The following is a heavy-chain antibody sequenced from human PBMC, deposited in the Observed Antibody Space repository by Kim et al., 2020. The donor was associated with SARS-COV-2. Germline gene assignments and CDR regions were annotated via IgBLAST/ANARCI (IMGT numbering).Heavy chain of an antibody. Sequence: GGSLRLSCAASGFTFSSFAMTWVRQAPGKGLEWVSILSDSGGDTFYADSVKGRFTISRDNSKNTLYLQMNSLRAEDTAVYYCAKKCIPGGGQWYCDLWGRGALLTVSP. CDR3: AKKCIPGGGQWYCDL. D-gene: IGHD6-13*01. CDR1: GFTFSSFA. V-gene: IGHV3-23*01. CDR2: LSDSGGDT. J-gene: IGHJ2*01.